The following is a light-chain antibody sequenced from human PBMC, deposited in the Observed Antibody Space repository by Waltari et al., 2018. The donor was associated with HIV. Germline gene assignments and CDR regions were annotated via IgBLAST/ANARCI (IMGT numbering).Light chain of an antibody. J-gene: IGLJ3*02. CDR1: TANIGTNT. Sequence: QSLLTQPPSASGTPGQRVTISCSGGTANIGTNTVNWYKQLPGTAPTLLIFSDNLRHSGVPARFSGSKSGTSAFLAISGLRSDDEAKFICASWDASLDGCVFGGGTPLTVL. V-gene: IGLV1-44*01. CDR2: SDN. CDR3: ASWDASLDGCV.